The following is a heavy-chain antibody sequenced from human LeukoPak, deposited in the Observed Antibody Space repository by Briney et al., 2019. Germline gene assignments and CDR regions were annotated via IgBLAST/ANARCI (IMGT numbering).Heavy chain of an antibody. CDR3: SRAEEQLVLAVGN. CDR2: INPNSGGT. Sequence: ASVKVSCKASGYTFTGYYMYWVRQAPGQGLEWMGWINPNSGGTNYAQKFQGRVTITSDTSISAAYMELNRLRSDDTAVYYCSRAEEQLVLAVGNWGHETLVTVSS. J-gene: IGHJ4*03. CDR1: GYTFTGYY. V-gene: IGHV1-2*02. D-gene: IGHD6-13*01.